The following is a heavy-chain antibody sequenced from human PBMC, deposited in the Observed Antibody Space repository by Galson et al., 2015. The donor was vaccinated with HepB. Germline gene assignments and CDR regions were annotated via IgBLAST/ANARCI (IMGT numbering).Heavy chain of an antibody. J-gene: IGHJ6*03. CDR2: ISAYNGNT. V-gene: IGHV1-18*01. D-gene: IGHD6-13*01. CDR3: ARISDPTRVFYYYYYYYMDV. Sequence: SVKVSCKASGYTFTSYGISWVRQAPGQGLEWMGWISAYNGNTNYAQKLQGRVTMTTDTSTSTAYMELRSLRSDDTAVYYCARISDPTRVFYYYYYYYMDVWGKGTTVTVSS. CDR1: GYTFTSYG.